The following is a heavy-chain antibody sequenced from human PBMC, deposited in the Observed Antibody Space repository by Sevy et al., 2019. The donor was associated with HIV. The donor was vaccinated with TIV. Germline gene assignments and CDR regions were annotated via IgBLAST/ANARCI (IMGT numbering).Heavy chain of an antibody. J-gene: IGHJ6*02. CDR1: GFTFSSYG. CDR2: IWYDGSNK. V-gene: IGHV3-33*01. CDR3: ARVTGTTKDLTSGMDV. D-gene: IGHD1-7*01. Sequence: GGSLRLSCAASGFTFSSYGMHWVRQAPGKGLEWVAVIWYDGSNKYYADSGKGRFTISRDNSKNTLYLQMNSLRAEDTAVYYCARVTGTTKDLTSGMDVWGQGTTVTVSS.